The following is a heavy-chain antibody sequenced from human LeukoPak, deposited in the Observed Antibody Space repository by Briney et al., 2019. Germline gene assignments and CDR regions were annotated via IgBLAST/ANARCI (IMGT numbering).Heavy chain of an antibody. CDR2: IYYSGST. V-gene: IGHV4-39*01. Sequence: SETLSLTCTVSGGSISSSSYYWGWIRQPPGKGLEWIGSIYYSGSTYYNPSLKSRVTISVDTSKNQFSLKLSSVTAADTAVYYCARRYDFWSGYYSCFDYWGQGTLVTVSS. CDR3: ARRYDFWSGYYSCFDY. D-gene: IGHD3-3*01. J-gene: IGHJ4*02. CDR1: GGSISSSSYY.